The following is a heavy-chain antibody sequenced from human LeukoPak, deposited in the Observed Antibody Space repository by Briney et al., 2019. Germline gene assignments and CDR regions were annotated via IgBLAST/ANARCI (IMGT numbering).Heavy chain of an antibody. Sequence: GGSLRLSCAASGFTFDDYAMHWVRQAPGKGLVWVSRINSDGSTTTYADSVKGRFTISRDNAKNTLYLQMNSLRAEDTAVYYCARVCIGCYSKDYWGQGTLVSVSS. CDR2: INSDGSTT. CDR3: ARVCIGCYSKDY. D-gene: IGHD2-15*01. J-gene: IGHJ4*02. V-gene: IGHV3-74*03. CDR1: GFTFDDYA.